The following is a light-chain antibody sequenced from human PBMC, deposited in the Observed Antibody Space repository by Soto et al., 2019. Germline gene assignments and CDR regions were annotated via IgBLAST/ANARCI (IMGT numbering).Light chain of an antibody. CDR1: SSNIGSHP. Sequence: QAVVTQPPSASGTPGQRVTISCSGSSSNIGSHPVNWYQQLPGTAPKLLLYGDNQRPSGVPDRFSASKSGTSASLAISGLQSDDEAIYYCASWDNSLNGLYVFGVGTKLTVL. CDR3: ASWDNSLNGLYV. CDR2: GDN. J-gene: IGLJ1*01. V-gene: IGLV1-44*01.